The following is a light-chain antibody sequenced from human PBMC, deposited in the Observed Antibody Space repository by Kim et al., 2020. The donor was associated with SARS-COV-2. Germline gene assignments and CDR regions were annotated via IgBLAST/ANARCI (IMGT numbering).Light chain of an antibody. CDR1: ETVSSSY. Sequence: PGESATLSCRTSETVSSSYIAWYRQRPGQPPSLLIYGASRRATGIPDRFSGSGYGTDFSLTISRLEPEDFVVYYCQQYGASVYTFGQGTKLEI. CDR3: QQYGASVYT. J-gene: IGKJ2*01. CDR2: GAS. V-gene: IGKV3-20*01.